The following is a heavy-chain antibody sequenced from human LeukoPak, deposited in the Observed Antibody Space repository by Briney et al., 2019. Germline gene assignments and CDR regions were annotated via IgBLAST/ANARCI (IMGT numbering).Heavy chain of an antibody. Sequence: GGSLRLSCAASGFTFSSYAMSWVRQAPGKGLEWVSAISGSGGSTYYADSVKGRFTISRDNSKNTLYLQMNSLRAEDTAVYYCDTTGYYDFWSGYSDFDYWGQGILVTVSS. J-gene: IGHJ4*02. V-gene: IGHV3-23*01. CDR1: GFTFSSYA. CDR2: ISGSGGST. D-gene: IGHD3-3*01. CDR3: DTTGYYDFWSGYSDFDY.